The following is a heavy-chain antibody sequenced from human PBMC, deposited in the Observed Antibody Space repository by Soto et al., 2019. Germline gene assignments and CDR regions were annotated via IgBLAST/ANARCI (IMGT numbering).Heavy chain of an antibody. J-gene: IGHJ4*02. CDR1: GFTFSAYW. V-gene: IGHV3-74*01. CDR3: TRGPRVSSTGTGAH. D-gene: IGHD1-1*01. CDR2: ISDDGSTT. Sequence: GGSLRLSCEVSGFTFSAYWMHWVRQVPGKGLIWVSRISDDGSTTTYADSVKGRFTISRDNAKNTLYLQMNSLRADDTGLYYCTRGPRVSSTGTGAHWGQGTMVTVYS.